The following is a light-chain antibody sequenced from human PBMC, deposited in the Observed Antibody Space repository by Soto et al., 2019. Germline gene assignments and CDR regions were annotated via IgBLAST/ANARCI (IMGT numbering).Light chain of an antibody. V-gene: IGLV1-47*01. Sequence: QSVLTQPPSESGTPGQRVTISGSGSSSNIGSNYVFWYQQRPGTAPKLLIYKNDQRPSGVPDRPSGSKSGTSASLALSGLLSEDEADYYCAAWDDRPCAHHVFGTATKLTVL. CDR3: AAWDDRPCAHHV. CDR2: KND. CDR1: SSNIGSNY. J-gene: IGLJ1*01.